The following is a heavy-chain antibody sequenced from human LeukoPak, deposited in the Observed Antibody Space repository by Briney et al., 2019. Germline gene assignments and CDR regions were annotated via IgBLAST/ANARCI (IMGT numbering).Heavy chain of an antibody. J-gene: IGHJ4*02. CDR1: GGSISSYY. CDR2: IYYSGST. V-gene: IGHV4-59*12. Sequence: PSETLSLTCTVSGGSISSYYWSWIRQPPGKGLEWIGCIYYSGSTNYNPSLKSRVTMSVDTSKNQFSLKLSSVTAADTAVYYCARGLDFDYWGQGTLVTVSS. CDR3: ARGLDFDY.